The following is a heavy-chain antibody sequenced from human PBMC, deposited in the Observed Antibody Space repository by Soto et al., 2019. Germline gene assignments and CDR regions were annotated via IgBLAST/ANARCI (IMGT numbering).Heavy chain of an antibody. CDR2: IIPIFGTA. V-gene: IGHV1-69*06. CDR3: AREYCSSTSCYSPNNWFDP. CDR1: GCTFSSYA. D-gene: IGHD2-2*02. Sequence: QVQLVQSGAEVKKPGSSVKVSCKASGCTFSSYAISWVRQAPGQGLEWMGGIIPIFGTANYAQKFQGRVTITADKATSTAYMELSSLRSEDTAVYYCAREYCSSTSCYSPNNWFDPWGQGTLVTVSS. J-gene: IGHJ5*02.